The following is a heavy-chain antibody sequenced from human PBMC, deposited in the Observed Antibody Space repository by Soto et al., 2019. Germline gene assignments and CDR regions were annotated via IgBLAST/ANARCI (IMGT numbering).Heavy chain of an antibody. CDR3: ARDSSGYYSATDY. CDR1: GGTFSSYA. Sequence: ASVKVSCKASGGTFSSYAISWVRQAPGQGLEWMGGIIPIFGTANYAQKFQGRVTITADESTSTAYMELSSLRSEDTAVYYCARDSSGYYSATDYWGQGTLVTVST. J-gene: IGHJ4*02. CDR2: IIPIFGTA. D-gene: IGHD3-22*01. V-gene: IGHV1-69*13.